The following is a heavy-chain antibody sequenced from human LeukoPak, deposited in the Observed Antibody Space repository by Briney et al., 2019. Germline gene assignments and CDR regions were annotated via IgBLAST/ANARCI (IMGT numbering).Heavy chain of an antibody. V-gene: IGHV3-15*01. Sequence: GGSLRLSCAASGFTVNQAWMSWVRQAPGKGLEWVGRIRKQADGGTADSAAAVKGRFTILRDDSKNMVYLQMSSLRPEDTALYYCTTSHGPGELSGFDHWGQGTLVTVAS. CDR1: GFTVNQAW. J-gene: IGHJ4*02. CDR2: IRKQADGGTA. CDR3: TTSHGPGELSGFDH. D-gene: IGHD3-10*01.